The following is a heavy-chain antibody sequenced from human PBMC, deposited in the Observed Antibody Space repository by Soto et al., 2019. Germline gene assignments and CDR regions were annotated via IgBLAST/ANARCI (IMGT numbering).Heavy chain of an antibody. Sequence: PSGTLSLTCTVSGGSISSAGYYWSWIRQHPGKGLEWIGYIYYSGSTYYNPSLKSRVTISVDTSKNQFSLKLSSVTAADTAVYYCAREGDYVWGSYRYKALDYWGQGTLVTVSS. CDR1: GGSISSAGYY. V-gene: IGHV4-31*03. D-gene: IGHD3-16*02. CDR2: IYYSGST. CDR3: AREGDYVWGSYRYKALDY. J-gene: IGHJ4*02.